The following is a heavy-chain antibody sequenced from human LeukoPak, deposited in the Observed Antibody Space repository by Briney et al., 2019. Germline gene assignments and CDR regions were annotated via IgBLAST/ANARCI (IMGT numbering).Heavy chain of an antibody. V-gene: IGHV3-30-3*01. CDR3: ARDRSSSGYYVFDY. Sequence: GGSLRLSCVASGFIFSRYATYLVRQAPGTGLEWVALMSYDGSNEYYADSVKGRFRISRDNSKNTLYLQMNSLRAEDTAVYHCARDRSSSGYYVFDYWGQGTLVTVSS. CDR2: MSYDGSNE. CDR1: GFIFSRYA. J-gene: IGHJ4*02. D-gene: IGHD3-22*01.